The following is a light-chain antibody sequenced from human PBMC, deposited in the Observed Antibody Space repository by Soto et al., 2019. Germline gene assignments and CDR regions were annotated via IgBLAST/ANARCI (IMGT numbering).Light chain of an antibody. CDR3: SSWDDSLNGFYV. Sequence: QSALTQPASVSGSPGQSITISCTGTSSDVGGYNYVSWYQQHPGKAPKLMIYEVSNRPSGVSNRFSGSKSGNTASLTISGLQAEDEADYYCSSWDDSLNGFYVFGTGTKVTVL. CDR2: EVS. J-gene: IGLJ1*01. CDR1: SSDVGGYNY. V-gene: IGLV2-14*01.